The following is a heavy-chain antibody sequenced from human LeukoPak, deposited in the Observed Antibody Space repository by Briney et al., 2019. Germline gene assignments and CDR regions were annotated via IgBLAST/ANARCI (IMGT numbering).Heavy chain of an antibody. CDR2: IIPIFGTA. CDR3: ARGYYDTLTGYRPPLWFDP. D-gene: IGHD3-9*01. Sequence: ASVKVSCKASGGTFSSYAISWVRQAPGQGLEWMGGIIPIFGTANYAQKFQGRVTITADESTSTAYMELSSLRSEDTAVYYCARGYYDTLTGYRPPLWFDPWGQGTLVTVSS. CDR1: GGTFSSYA. V-gene: IGHV1-69*01. J-gene: IGHJ5*02.